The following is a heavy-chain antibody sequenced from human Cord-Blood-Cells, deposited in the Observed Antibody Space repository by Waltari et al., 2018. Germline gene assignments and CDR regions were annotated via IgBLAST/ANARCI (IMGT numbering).Heavy chain of an antibody. V-gene: IGHV3-30-3*01. J-gene: IGHJ3*02. Sequence: QVQLVESGGGVVQPGRSLRLSCAASGFTFSSYAMHWVRQAPGKGLEWVAVISYDGIHKYYADSVNGRFTISRDNSKNTLYLQMNSLRAEDTAVYYCARDQITLDAFDIWGQGTMVTVSS. CDR2: ISYDGIHK. CDR1: GFTFSSYA. CDR3: ARDQITLDAFDI.